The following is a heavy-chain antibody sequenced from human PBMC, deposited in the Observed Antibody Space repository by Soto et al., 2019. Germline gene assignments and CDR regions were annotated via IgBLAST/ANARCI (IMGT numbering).Heavy chain of an antibody. Sequence: PSETLSLTCGISGGSIRGGPYAWRWIRQPPGKALEWIGYIYYSATTYYNPSLKSRLTISIHRPKNQFSLRLTSVTAADTAVYYCAREYEGMDVWGPGITVTVSS. J-gene: IGHJ6*02. D-gene: IGHD3-3*01. CDR1: GGSIRGGPYA. CDR2: IYYSATT. CDR3: AREYEGMDV. V-gene: IGHV4-30-2*01.